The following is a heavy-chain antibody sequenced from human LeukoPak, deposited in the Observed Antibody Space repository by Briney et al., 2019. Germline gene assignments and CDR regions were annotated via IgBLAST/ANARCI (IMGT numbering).Heavy chain of an antibody. D-gene: IGHD4-11*01. CDR1: GLSSSGQW. CDR2: IKYDGIEK. CDR3: AFNNNFKY. V-gene: IGHV3-7*01. J-gene: IGHJ4*02. Sequence: PGGSLRLSCGGSGLSSSGQWMNWVRQAPGQGLEWVANIKYDGIEKYYVASVRGQFTISRDDAKNSLSLQMNNMRAEDTAVYYCAFNNNFKYWGQGTQVTVSS.